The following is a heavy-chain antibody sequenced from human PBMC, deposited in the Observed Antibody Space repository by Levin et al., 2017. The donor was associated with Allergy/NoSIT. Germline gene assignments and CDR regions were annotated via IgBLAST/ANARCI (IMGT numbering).Heavy chain of an antibody. J-gene: IGHJ6*02. Sequence: ETLSLTCAASGFTFSGSALHWVRQASGKGLEWVGRIRSKADTYATAYAASVKGRFTISRDDSKNTAYLPMSSLKTEDTAVYYCTRHDPDHMGGSYYYGMDVWGQGTTVTVSS. CDR3: TRHDPDHMGGSYYYGMDV. CDR1: GFTFSGSA. CDR2: IRSKADTYAT. V-gene: IGHV3-73*01. D-gene: IGHD2-15*01.